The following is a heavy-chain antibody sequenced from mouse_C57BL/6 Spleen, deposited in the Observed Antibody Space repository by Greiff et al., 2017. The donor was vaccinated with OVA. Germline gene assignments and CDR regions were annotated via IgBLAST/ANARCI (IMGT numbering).Heavy chain of an antibody. J-gene: IGHJ1*03. Sequence: QVQLQQSGPELVKPGASVKISCKASGYAFSSSWMNWVKQRPGKGLEWIGRIYPGDGDTNYNGQFKGKATLTADKSSSTAYMQLSSLTSEDSAVYFCARSLYDGYYGGYFEVWGTGTTVTVSS. CDR2: IYPGDGDT. V-gene: IGHV1-82*01. CDR3: ARSLYDGYYGGYFEV. CDR1: GYAFSSSW. D-gene: IGHD2-3*01.